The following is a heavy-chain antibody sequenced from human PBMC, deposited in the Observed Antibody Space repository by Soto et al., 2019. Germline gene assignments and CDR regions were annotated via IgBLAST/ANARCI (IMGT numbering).Heavy chain of an antibody. Sequence: SETLSLTCAVSGSSITNGYYWGWSRQPPGQGLEWIGTIYHSGSTYYNPSLKTRVTISVYTSKNQFSLKLRPVTAADTAVYYCARALYCSGGSCSPLRGMDVWGQGTTVTVSS. CDR1: GSSITNGYY. CDR3: ARALYCSGGSCSPLRGMDV. D-gene: IGHD2-15*01. V-gene: IGHV4-38-2*01. CDR2: IYHSGST. J-gene: IGHJ6*02.